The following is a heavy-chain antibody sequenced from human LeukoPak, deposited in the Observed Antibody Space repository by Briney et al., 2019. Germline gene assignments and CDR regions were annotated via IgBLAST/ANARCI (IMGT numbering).Heavy chain of an antibody. D-gene: IGHD5-18*01. J-gene: IGHJ4*02. Sequence: GESLRLPCAVCGFTFSSYSMNWVRQPPGKGLEWVSSISSSSSYIYYADSVKGRFTISRDNAKNSLYLQTDSLRAEDTAVYCCARDLYSYVYASGDYWGQGTLVTVSS. CDR1: GFTFSSYS. CDR3: ARDLYSYVYASGDY. V-gene: IGHV3-21*01. CDR2: ISSSSSYI.